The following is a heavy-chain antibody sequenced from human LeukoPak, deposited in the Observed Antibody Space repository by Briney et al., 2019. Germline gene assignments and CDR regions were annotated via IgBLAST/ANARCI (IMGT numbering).Heavy chain of an antibody. D-gene: IGHD3-22*01. CDR3: ARRGFYDTSGYLFDY. CDR1: GFTFSSYE. V-gene: IGHV3-48*03. CDR2: ISTSGSPI. Sequence: GGSLRLSCATSGFTFSSYEMNWVRQAPGKGLEWVSYISTSGSPIDYGNSVKGRFTISRDNAKNSLYLQMNSLRAEDTALYYCARRGFYDTSGYLFDYWGQGTLVTVSS. J-gene: IGHJ4*02.